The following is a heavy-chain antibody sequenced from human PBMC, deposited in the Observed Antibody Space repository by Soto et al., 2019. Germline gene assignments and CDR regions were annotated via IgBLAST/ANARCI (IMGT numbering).Heavy chain of an antibody. V-gene: IGHV1-69*08. CDR3: ATDKYGAGRVGVHS. D-gene: IGHD1-26*01. J-gene: IGHJ5*02. CDR2: IVPTLRIT. Sequence: QVQLVQSGAEVKKPGASLRVSCETSGGTSTIYTITWVRQAPGQGLQWMGRIVPTLRITNYAQEFQGRLTITAHSSTSTAHIELTSLTSEDTAVYYCATDKYGAGRVGVHSWGQGTLVTVSS. CDR1: GGTSTIYT.